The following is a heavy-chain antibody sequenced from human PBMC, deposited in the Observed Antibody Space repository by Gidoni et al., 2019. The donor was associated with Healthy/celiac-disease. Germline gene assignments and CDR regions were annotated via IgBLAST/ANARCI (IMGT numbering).Heavy chain of an antibody. D-gene: IGHD7-27*01. CDR3: ARDRWGCLDY. CDR1: VFTVSSNY. CDR2: IYSGGST. V-gene: IGHV3-53*04. Sequence: EVQLVESGGGLVQPGGSLRLYCAASVFTVSSNYMSWVRQAPGKGLEWVSVIYSGGSTYYADSVKGRFTISRHNSKNTLYLQMNSLRAEDTAVYYCARDRWGCLDYWGQGTLVTVSS. J-gene: IGHJ4*02.